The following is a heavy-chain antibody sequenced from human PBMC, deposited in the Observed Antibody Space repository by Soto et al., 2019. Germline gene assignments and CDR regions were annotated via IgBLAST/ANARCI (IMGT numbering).Heavy chain of an antibody. J-gene: IGHJ4*02. CDR3: AREVPGVTSFDY. CDR1: GYASLSHA. CDR2: INAGVDGT. D-gene: IGHD3-10*01. Sequence: ASVKVSFKASGYASLSHAMHWVRQVPGQLYEWLGWINAGVDGTMYSERFQDRIRITRDTSANTVYMELNALTSEDTAVYYCAREVPGVTSFDYWGQGTLVTVSS. V-gene: IGHV1-3*01.